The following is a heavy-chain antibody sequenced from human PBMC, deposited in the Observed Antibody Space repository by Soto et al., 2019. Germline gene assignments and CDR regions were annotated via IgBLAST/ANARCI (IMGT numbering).Heavy chain of an antibody. Sequence: GGSLRLSCAASGFTFSSYSMNWVRQAPGKGLEWVSYISSSSSTIYYADSVKGRFTISRDNAKNSLYLQMNSLRAEDTAVYYCARDSVVPAAKFTFDYWGQGTLVTVSS. CDR1: GFTFSSYS. V-gene: IGHV3-48*01. J-gene: IGHJ4*02. CDR3: ARDSVVPAAKFTFDY. CDR2: ISSSSSTI. D-gene: IGHD2-2*01.